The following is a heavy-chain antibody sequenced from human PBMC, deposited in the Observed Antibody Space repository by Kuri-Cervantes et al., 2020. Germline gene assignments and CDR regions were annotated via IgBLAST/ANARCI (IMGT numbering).Heavy chain of an antibody. CDR2: INHSGST. D-gene: IGHD4-17*01. CDR3: ARGLFYGDYDRVSVKLYFDL. J-gene: IGHJ2*01. V-gene: IGHV4-39*07. CDR1: GGSISSSGYY. Sequence: SETLSLTCTVSGGSISSSGYYWSWIRQPPGKGLEWIGEINHSGSTNYNPSLKSRVTISVDTSKNQFSLKLSSVTAADTAVYYCARGLFYGDYDRVSVKLYFDLWGRGTLVTVSS.